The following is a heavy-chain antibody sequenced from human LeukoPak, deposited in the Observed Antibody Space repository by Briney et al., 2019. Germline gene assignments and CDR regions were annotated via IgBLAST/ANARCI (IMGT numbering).Heavy chain of an antibody. CDR2: IYYSGST. V-gene: IGHV4-39*07. CDR3: ARFHYYGSGSYAFDI. D-gene: IGHD3-10*01. CDR1: GGSISSSSYY. Sequence: SETLSLTCTVSGGSISSSSYYWGWIRQPPGKGLEWIGSIYYSGSTYYNPSLKSRVTISLDTSKNQFSLKLSSVTAADTAVYYCARFHYYGSGSYAFDIWGQGTMVTVSS. J-gene: IGHJ3*02.